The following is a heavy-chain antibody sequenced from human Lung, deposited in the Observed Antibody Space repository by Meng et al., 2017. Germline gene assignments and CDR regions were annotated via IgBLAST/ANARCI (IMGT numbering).Heavy chain of an antibody. CDR3: ARGPTTMAHDFDY. D-gene: IGHD4-11*01. CDR1: GGSFSDYY. CDR2: INHSGST. V-gene: IGHV4-34*01. J-gene: IGHJ4*02. Sequence: VHLQAWGAGLLKPSETLSLTGVVSGGSFSDYYWSWIRQPPGKGLEWIGEINHSGSTNYNPSLESRATISVDTSQNNLSLKLSSVTAADSAVYYCARGPTTMAHDFDYWGQGTLVTVSS.